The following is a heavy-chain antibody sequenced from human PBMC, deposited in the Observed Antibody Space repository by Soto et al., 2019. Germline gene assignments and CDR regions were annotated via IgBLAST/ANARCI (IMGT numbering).Heavy chain of an antibody. CDR1: GGSFSGYY. D-gene: IGHD1-26*01. Sequence: SETLSLTCAVYGGSFSGYYWSWIRQPPGKGLEWIGEINHSGSTNYNPSLKSRVTISVDTSKNQFSMKLSFVTAADTTVYYCARAPGIVKRLHMGFYNWGQGTLVSLSS. CDR2: INHSGST. J-gene: IGHJ4*02. CDR3: ARAPGIVKRLHMGFYN. V-gene: IGHV4-34*01.